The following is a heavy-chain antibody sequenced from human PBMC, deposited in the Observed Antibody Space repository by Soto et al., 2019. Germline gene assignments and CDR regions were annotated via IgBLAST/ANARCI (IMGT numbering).Heavy chain of an antibody. Sequence: SQTLSLTCAISGDSVSSNSAAWNWIRQSPSRGLEWLGRTYYRSKWYNDYAVSVKSRITINPDTSKNQFSLQLNSVTPEDTAVYYCARDGGPPSIAAAGNARHFDYWGQGTLVTVSS. CDR3: ARDGGPPSIAAAGNARHFDY. D-gene: IGHD6-13*01. CDR1: GDSVSSNSAA. J-gene: IGHJ4*02. CDR2: TYYRSKWYN. V-gene: IGHV6-1*01.